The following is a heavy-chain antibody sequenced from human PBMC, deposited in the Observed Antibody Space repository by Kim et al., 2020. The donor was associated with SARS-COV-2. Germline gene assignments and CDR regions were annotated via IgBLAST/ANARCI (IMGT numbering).Heavy chain of an antibody. Sequence: GGSLRLSCAVSGFTFSSYAMSWVRQAPGKWREWVSAISGGGSSIYYADFVKGPFTISRDNSKTLLYLQMNSLAAEDTAVCYCAKDHYYGSGSYGLGMDVWDQGTPVTVS. CDR3: AKDHYYGSGSYGLGMDV. D-gene: IGHD3-10*01. CDR1: GFTFSSYA. J-gene: IGHJ6*02. CDR2: ISGGGSSI. V-gene: IGHV3-23*01.